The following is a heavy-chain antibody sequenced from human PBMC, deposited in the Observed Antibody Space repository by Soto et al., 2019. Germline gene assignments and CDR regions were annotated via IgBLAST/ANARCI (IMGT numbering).Heavy chain of an antibody. D-gene: IGHD3-10*01. CDR2: ISEDGSNQ. CDR3: ASPLIGGEMLFAFDI. J-gene: IGHJ3*02. Sequence: PGGSLRLSCAASGFLFSNYAIHWVRQAPGKGLQWVALISEDGSNQYYADSVRGRFTISRDNSKNTLYLHMNSLRPEDTAVYYCASPLIGGEMLFAFDIWGHGTMVTVSS. V-gene: IGHV3-30-3*01. CDR1: GFLFSNYA.